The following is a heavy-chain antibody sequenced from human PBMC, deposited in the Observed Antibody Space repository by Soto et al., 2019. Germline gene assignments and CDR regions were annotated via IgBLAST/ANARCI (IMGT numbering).Heavy chain of an antibody. D-gene: IGHD2-8*01. CDR3: ARVLLVYARGYPFDY. V-gene: IGHV4-30-4*01. CDR1: GGSISSGDYY. CDR2: IYYSGNT. J-gene: IGHJ4*02. Sequence: QVQLQESGPGLVEPSQTLSLTCTVSGGSISSGDYYWSWIRQPPGKGLEWIGYIYYSGNTYYNPSLKSRVTLSADTSKNQFSLKLSSVTAADTAVYYCARVLLVYARGYPFDYWGQGTLVTVSS.